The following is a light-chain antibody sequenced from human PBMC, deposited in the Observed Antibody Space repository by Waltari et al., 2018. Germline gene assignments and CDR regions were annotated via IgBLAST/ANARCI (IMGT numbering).Light chain of an antibody. CDR3: EQSYSTWT. CDR1: QSISSY. Sequence: DIQMTQSPSSLSASVGDRVTITCRASQSISSYLNWYQQKPGKAPKLLIYAASSLKSGVPSRLSGSGSGTDCTLTISSLQPEEFATYYCEQSYSTWTFGQGTKVEIK. V-gene: IGKV1-39*01. CDR2: AAS. J-gene: IGKJ1*01.